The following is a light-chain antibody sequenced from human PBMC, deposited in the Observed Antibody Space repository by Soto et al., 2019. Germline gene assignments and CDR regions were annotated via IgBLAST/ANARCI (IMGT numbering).Light chain of an antibody. CDR2: DAS. Sequence: EILMTQSPATLSVSPGETATLSCRASQSVSTKLARYQQKPGQAPRLLINDASTRATGVPARFSGWGSGTEFTLPISSLQSEDFAFYCCQQYHNGPPITFGQGTRLEIK. CDR3: QQYHNGPPIT. CDR1: QSVSTK. J-gene: IGKJ5*01. V-gene: IGKV3-15*01.